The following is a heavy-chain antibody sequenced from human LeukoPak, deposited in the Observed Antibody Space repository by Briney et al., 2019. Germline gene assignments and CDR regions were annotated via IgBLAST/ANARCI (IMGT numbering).Heavy chain of an antibody. Sequence: SGGSLRLSCAVSGFRFSNYVMSWVRQAPGKGLEWVSGIGRRGDYTYHADSVKGRSIISRDNSNNTEYQQANNLTAENTATDSGANDRPYDICKPMGSWGQGTTVIVS. CDR1: GFRFSNYV. J-gene: IGHJ6*02. V-gene: IGHV3-23*01. CDR2: IGRRGDYT. D-gene: IGHD3-22*01. CDR3: ANDRPYDICKPMGS.